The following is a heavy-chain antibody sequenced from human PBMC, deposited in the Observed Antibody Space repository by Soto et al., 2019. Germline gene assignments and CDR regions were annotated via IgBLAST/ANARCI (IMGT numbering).Heavy chain of an antibody. CDR3: ARDPHVDIPYYYYYGMDV. CDR2: IIPIFGTA. J-gene: IGHJ6*02. V-gene: IGHV1-69*13. CDR1: GGTFSSYA. Sequence: SVKVSCKASGGTFSSYAISWVRQAPGQGLEWMGGIIPIFGTANYAQKFQGRVTITADESTSTAYMELSSLRSEDTAVYYCARDPHVDIPYYYYYGMDVWGQGTTVTVSS. D-gene: IGHD5-12*01.